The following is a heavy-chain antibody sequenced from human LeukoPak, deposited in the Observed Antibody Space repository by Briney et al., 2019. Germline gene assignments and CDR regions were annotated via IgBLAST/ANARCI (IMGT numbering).Heavy chain of an antibody. V-gene: IGHV4-39*07. CDR2: IYYSGST. J-gene: IGHJ4*02. CDR1: GGSISSSSYY. Sequence: SETLPLTCTVSGGSISSSSYYWGWIRQPPGKGLEWIWSIYYSGSTYYNPPLKSRVTISVDTSKNQFSLKLSSVTAADTAVYYCARDLAYYYDSSGYYFDYWGQGTLVTVSS. CDR3: ARDLAYYYDSSGYYFDY. D-gene: IGHD3-22*01.